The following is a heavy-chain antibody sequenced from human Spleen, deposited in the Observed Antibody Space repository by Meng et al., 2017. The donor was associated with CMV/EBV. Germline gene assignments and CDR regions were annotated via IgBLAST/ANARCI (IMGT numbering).Heavy chain of an antibody. J-gene: IGHJ4*02. CDR2: ISYDGINK. CDR3: AREGCTSTTCYPLSDIYL. V-gene: IGHV3-30*04. D-gene: IGHD2-2*01. CDR1: GFAFSSYA. Sequence: GESLKISCAASGFAFSSYAMHWVRQAPGKGLEWVALISYDGINKNYADSVKGRFTTSRDNAKNSLYLQMNSLRVDDTAVYYCAREGCTSTTCYPLSDIYLWGQGTLVTVSS.